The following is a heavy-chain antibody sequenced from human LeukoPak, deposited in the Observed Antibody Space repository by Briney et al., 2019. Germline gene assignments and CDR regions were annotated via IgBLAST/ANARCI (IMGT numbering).Heavy chain of an antibody. J-gene: IGHJ4*02. V-gene: IGHV1-46*01. D-gene: IGHD3-3*01. CDR1: GYAFTSYG. Sequence: ASVKVSCKASGYAFTSYGITWVRQAPGQGLEWMGIINPSGGSTSYAQKFQGRVTMTRDTSTSTVYMELSSLRSEDTAVYYCAREGITIFGVVGDYWGQGTLVTVSS. CDR3: AREGITIFGVVGDY. CDR2: INPSGGST.